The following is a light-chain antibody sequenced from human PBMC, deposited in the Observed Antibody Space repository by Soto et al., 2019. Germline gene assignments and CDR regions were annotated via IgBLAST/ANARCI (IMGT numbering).Light chain of an antibody. V-gene: IGKV1-39*01. J-gene: IGKJ5*01. CDR1: QIITSY. Sequence: DIQMTQSPSSLSASVGDRVTITCRASQIITSYLNWYQHKPGKAPKLLIYAASSLQSGVPSRFSGSGSGTDFTLTSSSLQPEDFATYYCQQSYSTPITFGQGTRLEIK. CDR3: QQSYSTPIT. CDR2: AAS.